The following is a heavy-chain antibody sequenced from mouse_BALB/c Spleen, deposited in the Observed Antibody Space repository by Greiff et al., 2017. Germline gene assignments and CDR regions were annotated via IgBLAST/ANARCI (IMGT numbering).Heavy chain of an antibody. CDR3: YKWGGNYPAWFAY. CDR1: GFNITDTY. CDR2: IDPANGNT. D-gene: IGHD2-1*01. Sequence: VQLQQSGAELVKPGASVKLSCTASGFNITDTYMHWVKQRPEQGLEWIGRIDPANGNTKFDPKFQGKATITADTSSNTAYLQLSSLTSEDTAVYYCYKWGGNYPAWFAYWGQGTLVTVSA. V-gene: IGHV14-3*02. J-gene: IGHJ3*01.